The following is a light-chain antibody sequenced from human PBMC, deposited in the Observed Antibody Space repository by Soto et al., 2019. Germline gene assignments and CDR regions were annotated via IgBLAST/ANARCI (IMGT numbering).Light chain of an antibody. CDR2: AAS. V-gene: IGKV1-39*01. J-gene: IGKJ2*03. CDR3: QQIYSGPIS. CDR1: QSISSF. Sequence: DIQMTQSPSSLSASVGDRVTITCRASQSISSFLNWYQQKPGKAPKLLISAASTLQSGVHSRFSGRGSGTEFTLTIRRLLPEDFATYYCQQIYSGPISFGQGTKLEIK.